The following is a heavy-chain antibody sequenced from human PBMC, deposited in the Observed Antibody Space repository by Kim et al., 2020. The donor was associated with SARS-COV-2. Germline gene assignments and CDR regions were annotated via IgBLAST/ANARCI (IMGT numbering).Heavy chain of an antibody. D-gene: IGHD2-2*01. Sequence: SETLSLTCTVSGGSISSYYWSWIRQPPGKGLEWIGYIYYSGSTNYNPSLKSRVTISVDTSKNQFSLKLSSVTAADTAVYYCARHKRTVVVPAAMTAPYGMDVWGQGTTVTVSS. V-gene: IGHV4-59*08. CDR2: IYYSGST. CDR3: ARHKRTVVVPAAMTAPYGMDV. J-gene: IGHJ6*02. CDR1: GGSISSYY.